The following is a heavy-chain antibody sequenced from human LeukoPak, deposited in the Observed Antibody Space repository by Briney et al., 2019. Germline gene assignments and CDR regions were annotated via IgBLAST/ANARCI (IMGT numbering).Heavy chain of an antibody. CDR3: ASSAYSDYYYYMDV. Sequence: GGSLRLSCAASGFTFSSYEMNWVRQAPGKGLEWVSYISSSGSTIYYADSVKGRFTISRDNAKNSLYLQMNSLRAEDTALYYCASSAYSDYYYYMDVWGKGTTVTVSS. D-gene: IGHD3-16*01. J-gene: IGHJ6*03. CDR2: ISSSGSTI. V-gene: IGHV3-48*03. CDR1: GFTFSSYE.